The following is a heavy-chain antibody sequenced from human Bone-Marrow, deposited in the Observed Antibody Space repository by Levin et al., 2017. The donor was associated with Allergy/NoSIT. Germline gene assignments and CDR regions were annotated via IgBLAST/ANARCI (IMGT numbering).Heavy chain of an antibody. V-gene: IGHV3-9*01. CDR1: GFKFDDYA. D-gene: IGHD1-1*01. CDR3: AKGGTADSYGHFDY. Sequence: SCAASGFKFDDYAMHWVRQGPGKGLEWVSGIDWNSDTIDYANSVKGRFIISRDNAKNSLHLQMNSLRPEDTALYYCAKGGTADSYGHFDYWGQGTLVTVSS. J-gene: IGHJ4*02. CDR2: IDWNSDTI.